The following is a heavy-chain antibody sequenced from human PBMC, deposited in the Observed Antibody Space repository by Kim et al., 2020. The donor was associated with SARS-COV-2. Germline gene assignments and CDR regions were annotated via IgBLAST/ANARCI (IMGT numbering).Heavy chain of an antibody. V-gene: IGHV3-30*04. CDR2: ISYDGRNR. Sequence: GGSLRLSCAASGFTFSSYAMHWVRQAPGKGLEWVAIISYDGRNRYYADSVKGRFTISRDNSKNTLYVQMNSLRAEDTAVYYCAREGAGVAPPYFDYWGQGTLVTVSS. D-gene: IGHD6-19*01. CDR1: GFTFSSYA. CDR3: AREGAGVAPPYFDY. J-gene: IGHJ4*02.